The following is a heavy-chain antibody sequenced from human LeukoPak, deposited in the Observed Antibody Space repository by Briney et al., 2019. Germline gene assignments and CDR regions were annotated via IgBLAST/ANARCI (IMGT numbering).Heavy chain of an antibody. V-gene: IGHV3-33*01. CDR1: GFTFSSYG. Sequence: GGSLRLSCAASGFTFSSYGMHWVRQAPGKGLEWVAVIWYDGSNKYYADSVKGRFTISRDNSKNTLYLQMNSLRAEDTAVYYCARDPVSGSYDYYYYYGMDVWGQGTTVTVSS. D-gene: IGHD1-26*01. CDR2: IWYDGSNK. J-gene: IGHJ6*02. CDR3: ARDPVSGSYDYYYYYGMDV.